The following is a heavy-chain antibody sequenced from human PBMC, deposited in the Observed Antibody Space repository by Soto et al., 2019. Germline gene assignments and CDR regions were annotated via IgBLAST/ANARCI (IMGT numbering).Heavy chain of an antibody. V-gene: IGHV1-18*01. CDR1: GYIFVNYG. CDR3: AREGYDSRNYYYYRMDV. D-gene: IGHD3-22*01. CDR2: ISPYSGNT. Sequence: GASVKVSCKASGYIFVNYGIAWVRHAPGRGLEWMGWISPYSGNTHYASKVQGRLTMTTDTSTSTAYMDLGSLTSDDTAVYYCAREGYDSRNYYYYRMDVWGQGTTVTVSS. J-gene: IGHJ6*02.